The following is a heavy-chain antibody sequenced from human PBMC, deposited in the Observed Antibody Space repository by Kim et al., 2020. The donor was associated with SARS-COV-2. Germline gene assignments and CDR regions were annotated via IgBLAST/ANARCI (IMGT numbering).Heavy chain of an antibody. CDR3: VKASVQLWLRDAFDI. V-gene: IGHV3-64D*09. J-gene: IGHJ3*02. CDR2: ISSNGGST. Sequence: GGSLRLSCSASGFTFSSYAMHWVRQAPGKGLEYVSAISSNGGSTYYADSVKGRFTISRDNSKNTLYLQMSSLRAEDTAVYYCVKASVQLWLRDAFDIWGQGTMVTVSS. D-gene: IGHD5-18*01. CDR1: GFTFSSYA.